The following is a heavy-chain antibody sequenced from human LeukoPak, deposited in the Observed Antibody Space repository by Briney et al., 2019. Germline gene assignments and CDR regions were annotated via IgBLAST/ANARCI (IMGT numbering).Heavy chain of an antibody. CDR2: INPSGGST. CDR1: GYRFTSYY. CDR3: ARDGLRIAALGEDFDY. D-gene: IGHD6-6*01. V-gene: IGHV1-46*01. Sequence: ASVKVSCKAFGYRFTSYYMHWVRQAPGQGLEWMGIINPSGGSTSYAQKFQGRVTMTRDTSTSTVYMELSSLRSEDTAVYYCARDGLRIAALGEDFDYWGQGTLVTVSS. J-gene: IGHJ4*02.